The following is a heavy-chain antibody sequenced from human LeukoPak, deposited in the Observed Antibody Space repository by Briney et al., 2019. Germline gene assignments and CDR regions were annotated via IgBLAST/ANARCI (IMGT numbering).Heavy chain of an antibody. D-gene: IGHD5-12*01. CDR3: ARDYDEDY. Sequence: GGSLRLSCAASGFSFSASEMNWVRQAPGKGLEWVSYISGGGSTIYYADSVKGRFSISRDSAKNSLYLQMHSLRAEDTAVYYCARDYDEDYWGQGTLVTVSS. V-gene: IGHV3-48*03. CDR1: GFSFSASE. J-gene: IGHJ4*02. CDR2: ISGGGSTI.